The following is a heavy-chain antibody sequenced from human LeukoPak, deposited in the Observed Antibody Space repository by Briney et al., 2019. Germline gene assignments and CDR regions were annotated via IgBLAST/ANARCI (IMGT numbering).Heavy chain of an antibody. D-gene: IGHD3-10*01. CDR2: INPNSGDT. V-gene: IGHV1-2*02. CDR3: ASDRDYYGSGSGGMDV. CDR1: GYTFTGYY. Sequence: ASVKVSCKASGYTFTGYYMHWVRQAPGQGLKWMGWINPNSGDTNYAQKFQGRVTMTRDTSISTAYMELSRLRSDDTAVYYCASDRDYYGSGSGGMDVWGQGTTVTVSS. J-gene: IGHJ6*02.